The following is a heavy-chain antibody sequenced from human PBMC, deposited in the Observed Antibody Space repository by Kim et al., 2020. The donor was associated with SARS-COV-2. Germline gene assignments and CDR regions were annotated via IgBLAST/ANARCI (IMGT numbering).Heavy chain of an antibody. Sequence: GGSLRLSCAPSGFTFSTAGMHWVRQAPGKGLEWVAIIWYDGSKIYYADSVKGRFTISRDNSKNMLYLQMNSLRAEDTAVYYCARDLRKGRYFDYWGQGTLVTVSS. CDR2: IWYDGSKI. V-gene: IGHV3-33*01. CDR1: GFTFSTAG. CDR3: ARDLRKGRYFDY. J-gene: IGHJ4*02.